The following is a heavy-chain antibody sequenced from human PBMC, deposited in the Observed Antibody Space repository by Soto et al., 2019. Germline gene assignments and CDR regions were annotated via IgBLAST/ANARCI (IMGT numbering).Heavy chain of an antibody. CDR2: IKDGGST. J-gene: IGHJ4*02. D-gene: IGHD5-12*01. Sequence: QVQLQQWGAGLLKPSETLSLTCAVNGGSLTGYYWSWISQPPGKGLEWIGEIKDGGSTNYSPSLRSRVTISADTSKNQFSLRLNSVTAADTAVYFCARGQEGIVATHWDQGTLVTVSS. CDR3: ARGQEGIVATH. V-gene: IGHV4-34*01. CDR1: GGSLTGYY.